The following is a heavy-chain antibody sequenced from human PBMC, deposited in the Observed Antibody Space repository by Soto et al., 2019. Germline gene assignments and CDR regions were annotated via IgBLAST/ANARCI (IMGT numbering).Heavy chain of an antibody. D-gene: IGHD2-15*01. CDR2: IIPIFGTA. V-gene: IGHV1-69*13. CDR3: ARGKIPDHIVVVVAALDY. J-gene: IGHJ4*02. Sequence: GASVKVSCNASGGTFSSYAISWVRQAPGQGLEWMGGIIPIFGTANYAQKFQGRVTITADESTSTAYMELSSLRSEDTAVYYCARGKIPDHIVVVVAALDYWGQGTLVIVSS. CDR1: GGTFSSYA.